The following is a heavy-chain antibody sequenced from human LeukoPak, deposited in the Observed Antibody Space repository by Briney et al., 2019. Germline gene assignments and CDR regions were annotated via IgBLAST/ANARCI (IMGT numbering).Heavy chain of an antibody. D-gene: IGHD6-6*01. V-gene: IGHV6-1*01. CDR3: AREIIAARPGRGYYFDY. Sequence: SQTLSLTCAISGDSVSSNSAAWNWIRQSPSRGLKWLGRTYYRSKWYNDYAVSVKSRITINPDTSKNQFSLQLNSVTPEDTAVYYCAREIIAARPGRGYYFDYWGQGTLVTVSS. CDR1: GDSVSSNSAA. CDR2: TYYRSKWYN. J-gene: IGHJ4*02.